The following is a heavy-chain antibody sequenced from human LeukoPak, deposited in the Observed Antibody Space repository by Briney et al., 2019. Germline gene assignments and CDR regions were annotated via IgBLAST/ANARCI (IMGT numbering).Heavy chain of an antibody. Sequence: SETLSLTCTVSGGSISSYYWSWIRQPPGKGLEWIGYIYYSGSTNYNPSLKSRVTISVGTSKNQFSLKLSSVTAADTAVYYCARDRSLHTYDYGGNSDAFDIWGQGTMVTVSS. CDR3: ARDRSLHTYDYGGNSDAFDI. J-gene: IGHJ3*02. CDR1: GGSISSYY. D-gene: IGHD4-23*01. CDR2: IYYSGST. V-gene: IGHV4-59*01.